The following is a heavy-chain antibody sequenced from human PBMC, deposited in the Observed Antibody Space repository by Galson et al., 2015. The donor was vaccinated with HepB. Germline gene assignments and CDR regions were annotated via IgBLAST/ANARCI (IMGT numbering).Heavy chain of an antibody. Sequence: SLRLSCAASEFSFRSYVMHWVRQAPGKGLECVATISADGRKKYYADSVRGRFTISRDNSKSTLYLQMSSLRADDTAIYYCARDLSGPYDTGVHFSAYFDYWGQGTLVTVSS. V-gene: IGHV3-30*04. D-gene: IGHD3-22*01. J-gene: IGHJ4*02. CDR2: ISADGRKK. CDR1: EFSFRSYV. CDR3: ARDLSGPYDTGVHFSAYFDY.